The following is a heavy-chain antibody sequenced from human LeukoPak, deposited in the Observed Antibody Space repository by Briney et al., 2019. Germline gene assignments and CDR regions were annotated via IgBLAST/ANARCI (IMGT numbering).Heavy chain of an antibody. CDR2: INPHSGGT. CDR1: GYTFTGYY. D-gene: IGHD2-21*02. CDR3: ARGVTARGFYYYMDI. J-gene: IGHJ6*03. Sequence: ASVKVSCKASGYTFTGYYIQWVRQAPGQGLEWMGWINPHSGGTNYAQESQGRVTMTRDTSISTAYMELSSLRPDDTAVYSCARGVTARGFYYYMDIWGNGTTVTISS. V-gene: IGHV1-2*02.